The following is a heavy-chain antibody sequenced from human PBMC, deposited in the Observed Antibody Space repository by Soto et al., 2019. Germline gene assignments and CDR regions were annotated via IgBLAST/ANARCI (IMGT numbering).Heavy chain of an antibody. Sequence: EVQLVETGGGLIQPGGSLRLSCAASGFTVSSNYMSWVRQAPGKGLEWVSFIYSGGSTYYADSVRGRFTISRDNSKNTLYLQMKSLRAEDTDVYYCARDPPATRNGMDVWGQGTTVTVSS. CDR1: GFTVSSNY. J-gene: IGHJ6*02. CDR3: ARDPPATRNGMDV. CDR2: IYSGGST. V-gene: IGHV3-53*02.